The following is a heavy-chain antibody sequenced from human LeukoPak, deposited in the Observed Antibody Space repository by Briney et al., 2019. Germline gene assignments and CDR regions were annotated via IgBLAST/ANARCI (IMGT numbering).Heavy chain of an antibody. Sequence: SETLSLTCAVYGGSFSGYYWSWIRQSPGKGLEWIGEINHSGSTNYNPSLKSRVTISVDTSKNQFSLKLSSVTAADTAVYYCAGRKTYYYGSGSYYTTYYFDYWGQGTLVTVSS. V-gene: IGHV4-34*01. D-gene: IGHD3-10*01. CDR1: GGSFSGYY. CDR2: INHSGST. J-gene: IGHJ4*02. CDR3: AGRKTYYYGSGSYYTTYYFDY.